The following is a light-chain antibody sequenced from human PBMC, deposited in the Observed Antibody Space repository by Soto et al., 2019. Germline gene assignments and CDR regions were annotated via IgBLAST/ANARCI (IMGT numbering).Light chain of an antibody. J-gene: IGKJ1*01. CDR2: DAS. CDR3: QQRRNGPPT. V-gene: IGKV3-11*01. CDR1: QSVSSY. Sequence: EIVLTQSPATLSLSPGERATLSCRASQSVSSYLAWYQQKPGQAPRLLIYDASNRATGIPARFSGSASGTDLTLTISSRESEDFAVYYCQQRRNGPPTFGQGTKVEI.